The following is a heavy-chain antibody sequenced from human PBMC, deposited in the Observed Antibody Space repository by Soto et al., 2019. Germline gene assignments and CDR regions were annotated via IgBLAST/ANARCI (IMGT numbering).Heavy chain of an antibody. V-gene: IGHV1-2*02. Sequence: QVQLVQSGTEVKRPGDSVKVSCKASGYTFTGYYVHWVRQAPGQGLEWMGWINPNSGDTYLAQRFQGRVTMNRDTSIGTAYMELGGLTSEDTAEYYCAKGGAIVAAGTRVYLYNAMDVWGQGTTVTVS. J-gene: IGHJ6*02. CDR1: GYTFTGYY. D-gene: IGHD1-26*01. CDR2: INPNSGDT. CDR3: AKGGAIVAAGTRVYLYNAMDV.